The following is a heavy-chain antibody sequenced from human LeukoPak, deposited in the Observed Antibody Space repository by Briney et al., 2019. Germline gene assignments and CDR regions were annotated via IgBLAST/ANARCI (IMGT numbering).Heavy chain of an antibody. Sequence: SETLSLTCTVSGGSLNNYYWSWVRQPPGEGLEWIGYKYTTGSSNYSPSLMGRVTISEDMAQNQISLRLTSVTAADTAVYYCARTRPPAGPQYFYGMVVWSQGTPVTVSS. J-gene: IGHJ6*02. V-gene: IGHV4-4*09. CDR3: ARTRPPAGPQYFYGMVV. CDR2: KYTTGSS. D-gene: IGHD2-2*01. CDR1: GGSLNNYY.